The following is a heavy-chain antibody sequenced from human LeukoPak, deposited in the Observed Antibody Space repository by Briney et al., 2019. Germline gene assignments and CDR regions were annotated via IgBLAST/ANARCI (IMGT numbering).Heavy chain of an antibody. CDR2: IRTKAYGGTT. Sequence: TGGSLRLSCTASGFTFGDYGMNWVRQAPGKGLEWVGFIRTKAYGGTTEYAASVEGRFTISRDDSKTIAYLQMNSLKTEDTAVYFCTRVGHSSGWYNWFDPWGQGTLVAVSS. CDR3: TRVGHSSGWYNWFDP. V-gene: IGHV3-49*04. D-gene: IGHD6-19*01. J-gene: IGHJ5*02. CDR1: GFTFGDYG.